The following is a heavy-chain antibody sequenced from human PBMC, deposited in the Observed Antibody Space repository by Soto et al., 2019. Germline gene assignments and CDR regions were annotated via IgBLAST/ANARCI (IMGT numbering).Heavy chain of an antibody. D-gene: IGHD3-10*01. CDR3: AKGSEGRGVTNYDAFDI. Sequence: QVQLVESGGGVVQPGRSLRLSCAASGFTFSSYGMHWVRQAPGKGLEWVAVISYDGSNKYYADSVKGRFTISRDNSKNTLYLQMNSLRAEDTAVYYCAKGSEGRGVTNYDAFDIWGQGTMVTVSS. CDR2: ISYDGSNK. CDR1: GFTFSSYG. J-gene: IGHJ3*02. V-gene: IGHV3-30*18.